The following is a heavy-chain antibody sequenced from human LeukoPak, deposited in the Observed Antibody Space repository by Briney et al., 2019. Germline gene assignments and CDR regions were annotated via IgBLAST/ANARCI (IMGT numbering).Heavy chain of an antibody. J-gene: IGHJ5*01. CDR3: ARVAVSGPTGWFDS. Sequence: PGGSLRLSRAASGFTFDDYAMHWVRQAPGKGLEWVSGISWNSNNIGYADSVKGRFTISRDNAKNSLYLQMNSLGAEDTAVYYCARVAVSGPTGWFDSWGQGTLVIVSS. V-gene: IGHV3-9*01. D-gene: IGHD2-8*02. CDR2: ISWNSNNI. CDR1: GFTFDDYA.